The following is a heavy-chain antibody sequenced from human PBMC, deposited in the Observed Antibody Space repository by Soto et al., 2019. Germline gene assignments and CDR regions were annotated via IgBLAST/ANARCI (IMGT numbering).Heavy chain of an antibody. V-gene: IGHV3-33*01. Sequence: GGSLRLSCAASGFTFSSYGMHWVRQAPGEGLEWVAVIWYDGSNKYYADSVKGRFTISRDNSKNTLYLQMNSLRAEDTAVYYCARDIGGGDVIGKVLGSFDSWGQGTMVTVSS. CDR1: GFTFSSYG. CDR3: ARDIGGGDVIGKVLGSFDS. J-gene: IGHJ3*02. CDR2: IWYDGSNK. D-gene: IGHD3-16*01.